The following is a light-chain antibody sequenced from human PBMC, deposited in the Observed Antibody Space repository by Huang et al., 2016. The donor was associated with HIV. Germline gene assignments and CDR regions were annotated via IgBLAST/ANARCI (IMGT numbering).Light chain of an antibody. V-gene: IGKV3-15*01. CDR3: QQYNTWPPKLT. Sequence: EIVMTQSPATLSLSPGARATLSCRASQSVSYNLAWYQQKPGQAPRLLIYGAFNRATGIPARFSGSGSGTEFTLTISSLQSEDVAIYFCQQYNTWPPKLTFGQGTRLE. CDR1: QSVSYN. J-gene: IGKJ5*01. CDR2: GAF.